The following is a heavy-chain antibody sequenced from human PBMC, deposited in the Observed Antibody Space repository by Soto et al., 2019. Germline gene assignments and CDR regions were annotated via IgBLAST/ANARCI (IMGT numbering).Heavy chain of an antibody. CDR3: ARHVGYSSSSSHWFDP. Sequence: TSETLSLTCTVSGGSISSSSYYWGWIRQPPGKGLEWIGSIYYSGSTYYNPSLKSRVTISVDTSKNQFSLKLSSVTAADTAVYYCARHVGYSSSSSHWFDPWGQGTLVTVSS. CDR2: IYYSGST. D-gene: IGHD6-6*01. J-gene: IGHJ5*02. CDR1: GGSISSSSYY. V-gene: IGHV4-39*01.